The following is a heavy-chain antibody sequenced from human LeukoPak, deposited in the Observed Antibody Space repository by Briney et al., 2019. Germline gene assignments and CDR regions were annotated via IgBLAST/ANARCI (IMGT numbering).Heavy chain of an antibody. CDR3: ARLACSTSCYEIDY. D-gene: IGHD2-2*01. V-gene: IGHV3-21*01. CDR1: GFTFSSYN. CDR2: ISSGSGYI. Sequence: PGGSLRLSCAASGFTFSSYNVNWVRQAPGKGLEWVSSISSGSGYIYYSDSVKGRFTISRDNAKNSLYLQMSSLRAEDTAVYYCARLACSTSCYEIDYWGQGTLVTVSS. J-gene: IGHJ4*02.